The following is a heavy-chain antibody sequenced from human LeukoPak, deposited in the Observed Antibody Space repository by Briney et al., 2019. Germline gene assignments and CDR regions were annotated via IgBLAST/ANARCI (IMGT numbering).Heavy chain of an antibody. D-gene: IGHD6-13*01. CDR3: ARESSWYDNWFDP. CDR2: INHSGST. V-gene: IGHV4-34*01. Sequence: SETLSLTCAVYGGSLSGYYWSWIRQPPGKGLEWIGEINHSGSTNYNPSLKSRVTISVDTSKNQFSLKLSSVTAADTAVYYCARESSWYDNWFDPWGQGTLVTVSS. J-gene: IGHJ5*02. CDR1: GGSLSGYY.